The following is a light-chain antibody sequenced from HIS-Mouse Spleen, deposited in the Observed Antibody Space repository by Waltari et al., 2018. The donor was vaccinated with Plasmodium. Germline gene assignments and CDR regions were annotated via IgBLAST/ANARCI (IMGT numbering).Light chain of an antibody. Sequence: SYGLTQPPSVSVSPGQTASITCSGDKLGYKYACWYQQKPGQSPVLVIYQDSKRPSGIPERFSGSNSGNTATLTISGTQAMDEADYYCQAWDSSTVVFGGGTKLTVL. V-gene: IGLV3-1*01. CDR3: QAWDSSTVV. CDR1: KLGYKY. CDR2: QDS. J-gene: IGLJ2*01.